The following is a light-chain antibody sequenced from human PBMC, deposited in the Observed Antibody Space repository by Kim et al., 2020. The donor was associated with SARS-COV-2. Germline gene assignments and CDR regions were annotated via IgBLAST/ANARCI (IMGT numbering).Light chain of an antibody. CDR2: SNI. CDR3: ASWDDSLSGWV. Sequence: GHRVTISCSGSSSDIGSHTVSWYQQFPGTTPKLLIYSNIQRPSGVPDRFSGSKSGTSASLAISGLQSEDEADYYCASWDDSLSGWVFGGGTKVTVL. V-gene: IGLV1-44*01. J-gene: IGLJ3*02. CDR1: SSDIGSHT.